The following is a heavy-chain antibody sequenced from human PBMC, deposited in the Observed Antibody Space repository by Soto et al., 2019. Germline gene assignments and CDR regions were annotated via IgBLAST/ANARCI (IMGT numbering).Heavy chain of an antibody. D-gene: IGHD6-13*01. Sequence: EVQLVESGGGLKQPGESLRLSCAASGFTFRNYDMHWVRQVTGKGLEWVSGIGTTGDTYYPGSVKGRFTISRENAKKSMYLQMSSLRPEDTAVYFCARVRGQQFVDWYFDLWGRGTLVTVSS. CDR1: GFTFRNYD. CDR3: ARVRGQQFVDWYFDL. CDR2: IGTTGDT. V-gene: IGHV3-13*01. J-gene: IGHJ2*01.